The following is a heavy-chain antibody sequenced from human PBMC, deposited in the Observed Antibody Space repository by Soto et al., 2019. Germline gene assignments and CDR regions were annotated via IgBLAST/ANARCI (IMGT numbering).Heavy chain of an antibody. CDR3: TTDRGHMYDFDY. J-gene: IGHJ4*02. V-gene: IGHV3-15*01. D-gene: IGHD2-8*01. Sequence: EVQLVESGGGLVKPGGSLRLSCAASGFTFDNAWMSWVHQAPGKGLEWVGRIKSKTDGGTADYAAPVKGRFTISRDDSKNTLFLQMISLKTEDTAVYYCTTDRGHMYDFDYWGQGTLVPVSS. CDR2: IKSKTDGGTA. CDR1: GFTFDNAW.